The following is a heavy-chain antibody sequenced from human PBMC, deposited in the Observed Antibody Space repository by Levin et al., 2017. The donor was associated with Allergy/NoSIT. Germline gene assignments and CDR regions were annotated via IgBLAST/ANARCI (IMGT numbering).Heavy chain of an antibody. D-gene: IGHD3-16*01. CDR2: IYPGDSDT. CDR1: GYSFTNYW. Sequence: ASVKVSCQGSGYSFTNYWIAWVRQTPGKGLEWMGVIYPGDSDTRYSPSFQGQVTISADKSINTAYLQWSSLKASDTAMYYCARRGEKTEYFDPWGQGTLVIVSS. J-gene: IGHJ5*02. CDR3: ARRGEKTEYFDP. V-gene: IGHV5-51*01.